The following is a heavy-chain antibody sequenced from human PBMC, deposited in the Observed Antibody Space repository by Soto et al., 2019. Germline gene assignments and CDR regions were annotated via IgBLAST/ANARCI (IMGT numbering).Heavy chain of an antibody. V-gene: IGHV1-2*02. J-gene: IGHJ3*01. CDR1: GYIFSDYY. CDR2: INPNSGDT. D-gene: IGHD6-19*01. Sequence: QVQLVQSGAEVKKPGASVKVSCKASGYIFSDYYMHWVRQAPGQGLECMGWINPNSGDTIYAQKFQGRVTVTGDPSISTAYMELSRLTSDETAVYYCVRGRAVAGINDVAVDHWGQGTMVNVSS. CDR3: VRGRAVAGINDVAVDH.